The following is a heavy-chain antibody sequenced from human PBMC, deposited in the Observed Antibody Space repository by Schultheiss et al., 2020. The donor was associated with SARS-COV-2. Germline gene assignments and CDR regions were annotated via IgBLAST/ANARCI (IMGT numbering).Heavy chain of an antibody. Sequence: GESLKISCAASGFSFSSHWMAWVRQGPGKGLEWVSRINSDGSSTSYADSVKGRFTISRDNAKNSLYLQMNSLRAEDTAVYYCARDLMSSSWYETYYGMDVWGQGTTVTVSS. CDR2: INSDGSST. D-gene: IGHD6-13*01. J-gene: IGHJ6*02. CDR3: ARDLMSSSWYETYYGMDV. V-gene: IGHV3-74*01. CDR1: GFSFSSHW.